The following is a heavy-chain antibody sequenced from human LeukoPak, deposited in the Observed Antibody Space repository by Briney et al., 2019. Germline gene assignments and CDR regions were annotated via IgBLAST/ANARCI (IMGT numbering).Heavy chain of an antibody. CDR1: GGSISSGDYY. Sequence: SETLSLTCTVSGGSISSGDYYWSWIRQPPGKGLEWIGYIYYSGSTYYNPSLKSRVTISVDTSKNQFSLKLSSVTAADTAVYYCAREWEWELRRGAGYFDYWGQGTLVTASS. CDR3: AREWEWELRRGAGYFDY. CDR2: IYYSGST. D-gene: IGHD1-26*01. J-gene: IGHJ4*02. V-gene: IGHV4-30-4*08.